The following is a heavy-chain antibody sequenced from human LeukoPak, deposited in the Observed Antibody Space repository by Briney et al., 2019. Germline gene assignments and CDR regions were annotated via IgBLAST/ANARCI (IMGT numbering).Heavy chain of an antibody. D-gene: IGHD3-3*01. CDR3: ALLGGDSLDY. CDR1: GGSISSSSYY. CDR2: IYYSGST. V-gene: IGHV4-39*01. Sequence: PSETLSLTCTVSGGSISSSSYYWGWIRQPPGKGLEWIGSIYYSGSTYYNPSLKSRVTISVDTSKNQFSLKLSSVTAADTAVYYCALLGGDSLDYWGQGTLVTVSS. J-gene: IGHJ4*02.